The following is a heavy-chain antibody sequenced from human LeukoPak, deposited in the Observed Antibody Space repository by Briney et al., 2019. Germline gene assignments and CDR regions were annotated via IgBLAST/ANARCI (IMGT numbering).Heavy chain of an antibody. D-gene: IGHD2-15*01. Sequence: GESLQISCKGSGYSFTNNWIGWVRQMPGKGLEWMGITYPGDSNTRYSPSFQGQVTISADKSISSAYLQWSSLKASDTAMYYCVRSPACSSGTCYPNWFHPWGQGTLVTVS. CDR3: VRSPACSSGTCYPNWFHP. J-gene: IGHJ5*02. CDR2: TYPGDSNT. V-gene: IGHV5-51*01. CDR1: GYSFTNNW.